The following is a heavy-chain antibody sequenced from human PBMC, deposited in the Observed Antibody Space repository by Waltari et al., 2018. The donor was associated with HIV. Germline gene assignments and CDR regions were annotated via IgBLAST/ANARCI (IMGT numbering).Heavy chain of an antibody. CDR1: GGSFSGYY. D-gene: IGHD3-10*01. V-gene: IGHV4-34*01. CDR3: ARVDGSGDYGMDV. CDR2: INHSGTT. Sequence: QVQLQQWGAGLFKLSETLSLTCPVFGGSFSGYYWSWIRQPPGKGLEWIGEINHSGTTNYNPSLKSRVTISVDTSKNQFSLKLGSVTAADTAVYYCARVDGSGDYGMDVWGQGTTVTVSS. J-gene: IGHJ6*02.